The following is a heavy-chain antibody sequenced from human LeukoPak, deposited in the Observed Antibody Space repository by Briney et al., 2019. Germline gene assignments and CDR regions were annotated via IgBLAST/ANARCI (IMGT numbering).Heavy chain of an antibody. CDR1: GFTFSDSS. V-gene: IGHV3-7*01. CDR2: MHEDGSEK. Sequence: PGGSLRLSCVVSGFTFSDSSMSWVRQAPGRGLDWVAKMHEDGSEKYYLDSVKGRFTISRDNARNSLYLQMNSLRVDDTAVYYCATGGALGGYSSHWGQGTLVTLSS. CDR3: ATGGALGGYSSH. D-gene: IGHD6-6*01. J-gene: IGHJ1*01.